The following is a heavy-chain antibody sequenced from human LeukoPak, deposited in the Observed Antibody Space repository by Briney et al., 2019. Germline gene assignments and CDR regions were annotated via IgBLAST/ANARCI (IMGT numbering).Heavy chain of an antibody. CDR1: GGSISNYY. CDR2: VYTSGST. J-gene: IGHJ3*01. D-gene: IGHD2-21*01. CDR3: ARSFFVVSPASPYDAFEL. V-gene: IGHV4-4*07. Sequence: SETLSLTCTVSGGSISNYYWSWIRRTAGKGLEWIGRVYTSGSTSYNPSLKSRLTISADTSKDEVSLKLSSVTAADTAVYYCARSFFVVSPASPYDAFELWGQGTMVTVSS.